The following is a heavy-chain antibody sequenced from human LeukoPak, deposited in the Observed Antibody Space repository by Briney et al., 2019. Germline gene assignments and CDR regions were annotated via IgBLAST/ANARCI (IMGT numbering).Heavy chain of an antibody. CDR3: ARDYSNYTYYYYYYYMDV. Sequence: SETLSLTCAVSGYSISSGYYWGWIRQPPGKGLEWIGSIYHSGSTYYNPFLKSRVTISVDTSKNQFSLKLSSVTAADTAVYYCARDYSNYTYYYYYYYMDVWGKGTTVTVSS. D-gene: IGHD4-11*01. CDR2: IYHSGST. CDR1: GYSISSGYY. J-gene: IGHJ6*03. V-gene: IGHV4-38-2*02.